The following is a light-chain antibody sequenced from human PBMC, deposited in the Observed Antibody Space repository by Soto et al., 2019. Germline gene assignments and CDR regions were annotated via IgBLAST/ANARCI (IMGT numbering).Light chain of an antibody. CDR1: QTVSSS. Sequence: DIVMTQSPATLSVSPGERATLSCRASQTVSSSLAWYQQKPGQAPRLLIYEASSRATGIPDRFSGSGSGTDFTLTISRLEPEDFAVYYCQQYGSSPPPFGGGTKVDI. CDR2: EAS. J-gene: IGKJ4*01. V-gene: IGKV3-20*01. CDR3: QQYGSSPPP.